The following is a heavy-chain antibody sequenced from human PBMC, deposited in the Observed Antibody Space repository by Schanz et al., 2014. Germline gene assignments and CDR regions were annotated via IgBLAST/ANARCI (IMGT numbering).Heavy chain of an antibody. CDR3: AKAADWPVTRFDP. CDR2: LSEGGGGT. D-gene: IGHD3-9*01. Sequence: EVHLLESGGGLVPPGGSLRLSCAASGFNFSDYAMCWVRQAPGKGLEWVSALSEGGGGTHYADSVRGRFTISSDSSKNTLYLQMSSLRADDTAVYYCAKAADWPVTRFDPWGQGTLVTVSS. CDR1: GFNFSDYA. V-gene: IGHV3-23*01. J-gene: IGHJ5*02.